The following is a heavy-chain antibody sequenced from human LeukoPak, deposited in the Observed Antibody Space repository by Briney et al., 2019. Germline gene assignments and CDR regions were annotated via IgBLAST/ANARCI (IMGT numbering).Heavy chain of an antibody. CDR2: IFYSGST. CDR3: ARQSWGRYWYFDL. Sequence: SETLSLTCTVSGGSISSSGYYWGWIRQPPGKGLEWIGSIFYSGSTYYTPSLKSRVTISVDTSKNLFSLRLSSLTAADTAVYYCARQSWGRYWYFDLWGGGTLVTVSS. D-gene: IGHD3-16*01. CDR1: GGSISSSGYY. V-gene: IGHV4-39*01. J-gene: IGHJ2*01.